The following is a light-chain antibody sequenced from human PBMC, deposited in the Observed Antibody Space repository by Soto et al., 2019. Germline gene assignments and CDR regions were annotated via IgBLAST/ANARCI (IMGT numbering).Light chain of an antibody. CDR2: DNN. CDR3: GTWDSSLRVYV. CDR1: SPNIGTYY. Sequence: QSALTQPPSVAAAPGHEVTISCSGSSPNIGTYYVSWYQQLPGTAPKLLIYDNNKRPSGIPDRFSGSKSGASATLGIAGLQAGDEADYYCGTWDSSLRVYVFGTGTKVTVL. J-gene: IGLJ1*01. V-gene: IGLV1-51*01.